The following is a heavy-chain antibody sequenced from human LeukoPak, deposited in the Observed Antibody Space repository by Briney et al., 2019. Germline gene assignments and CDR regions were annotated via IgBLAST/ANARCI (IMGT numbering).Heavy chain of an antibody. CDR3: AKDRDGGSNTRAKGFDC. CDR1: GFTFSSYE. V-gene: IGHV3-48*03. Sequence: GGSLRLSCAASGFTFSSYEMNWVRQAPGKGLEWVSYISSSGSTIYYADSVKGRFTISRDNAKNSLYLQMNSLRAEDTAVYYCAKDRDGGSNTRAKGFDCWGQGTLVTVSS. CDR2: ISSSGSTI. J-gene: IGHJ4*02. D-gene: IGHD3-16*01.